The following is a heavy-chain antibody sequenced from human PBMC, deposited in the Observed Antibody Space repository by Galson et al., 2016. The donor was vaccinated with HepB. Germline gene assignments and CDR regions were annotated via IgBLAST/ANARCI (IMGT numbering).Heavy chain of an antibody. CDR3: ARARVRTNGMDV. Sequence: SLRLSCAASGFTFNNYAMSWVRQAPGKGLEWVSAISGSGGSTYYADSVKGRFTISRDNSKNTLYLQMNSLRAEDTAVYYCARARVRTNGMDVWGQGTTVTVSS. CDR2: ISGSGGST. CDR1: GFTFNNYA. V-gene: IGHV3-23*01. J-gene: IGHJ6*02.